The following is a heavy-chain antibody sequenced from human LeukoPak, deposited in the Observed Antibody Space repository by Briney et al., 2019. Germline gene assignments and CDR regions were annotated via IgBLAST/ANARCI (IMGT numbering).Heavy chain of an antibody. D-gene: IGHD3-22*01. Sequence: ETLSLTCTVSGGSISNYYWSWIRQPPGKGLEWIGYIYYSGDTNYNPSLKSRVTISVDTSKNQFSLKLSSVTAADTAVYYCVRDYDDRSGYYVGWFDPWGQGTLVTVSS. J-gene: IGHJ5*02. CDR1: GGSISNYY. CDR3: VRDYDDRSGYYVGWFDP. V-gene: IGHV4-59*01. CDR2: IYYSGDT.